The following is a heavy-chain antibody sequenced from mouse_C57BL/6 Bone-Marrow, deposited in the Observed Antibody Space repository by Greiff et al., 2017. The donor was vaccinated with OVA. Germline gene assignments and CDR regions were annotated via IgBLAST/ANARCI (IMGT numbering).Heavy chain of an antibody. Sequence: QVQLQQPGAELVRPGSSVKLSCKASGYTFTSYWMDWVKQRPGQGLEWIGNIYPSDSETHYNQKFKDKATLTVDKSSSTAYMQLSSLTSDDSAVYYCAREEYGYWYFDVWGTGTAVTVTS. CDR1: GYTFTSYW. V-gene: IGHV1-61*01. J-gene: IGHJ1*03. CDR2: IYPSDSET. CDR3: AREEYGYWYFDV. D-gene: IGHD2-10*02.